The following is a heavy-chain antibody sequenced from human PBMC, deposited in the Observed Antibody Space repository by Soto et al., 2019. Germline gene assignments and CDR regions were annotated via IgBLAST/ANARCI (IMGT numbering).Heavy chain of an antibody. D-gene: IGHD3-16*02. CDR3: ARNHVYTIWGSFRSRGNYCGLDV. Sequence: QVQLVQAGAEVKKPGASVKVSCKVSGHTFTNYNINWVRQASGQGLEWMGWMSPTGGNTGYAQNFQGRVTMTWNTSISPAYMELGSLRSEDTAVYFCARNHVYTIWGSFRSRGNYCGLDVWGQGTTVTVSS. V-gene: IGHV1-8*01. CDR1: GHTFTNYN. J-gene: IGHJ6*02. CDR2: MSPTGGNT.